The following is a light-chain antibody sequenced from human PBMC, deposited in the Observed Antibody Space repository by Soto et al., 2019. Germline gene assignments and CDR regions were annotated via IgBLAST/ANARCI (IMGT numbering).Light chain of an antibody. CDR2: GAS. Sequence: DIILTQSPAIVSVSPGERATLSCRASRSVSTNLAWYQHKHGQAPRLLIYGASTRVTHIPARFSGGGSGTYFTHTINYLKSEDFGVYSGQQYDKSLPPVTFGGGTKVEI. CDR1: RSVSTN. J-gene: IGKJ4*01. CDR3: QQYDKSLPPVT. V-gene: IGKV3-15*01.